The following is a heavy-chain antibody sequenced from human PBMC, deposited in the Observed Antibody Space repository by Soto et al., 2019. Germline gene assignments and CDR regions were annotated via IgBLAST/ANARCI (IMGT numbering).Heavy chain of an antibody. CDR2: ISVGNGNT. V-gene: IGHV1-3*01. D-gene: IGHD1-26*01. Sequence: GASVKVSCKASGYTFTSYYMHWVRQAPGQRLEWMGWISVGNGNTKYSQKFQGRVTITRDTSATTAYMELSSLISEDTAVYYCARDGPRTGFATFSYYYGMDVWGQGTTVTVSS. CDR1: GYTFTSYY. J-gene: IGHJ6*02. CDR3: ARDGPRTGFATFSYYYGMDV.